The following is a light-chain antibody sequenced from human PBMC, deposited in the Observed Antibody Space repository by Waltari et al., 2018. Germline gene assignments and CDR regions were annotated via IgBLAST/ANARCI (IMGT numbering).Light chain of an antibody. Sequence: QSVLTQPPSASGTPGQRVTISCSGSSSNIGTNPVNWYHQVPGTAPKLLISSNAQRPSGGRDRCSGSKSGTSASLAISGLQSEDEADYYCAAWDDSLHGWVFGGGTKLTVL. CDR2: SNA. J-gene: IGLJ3*02. CDR1: SSNIGTNP. CDR3: AAWDDSLHGWV. V-gene: IGLV1-44*01.